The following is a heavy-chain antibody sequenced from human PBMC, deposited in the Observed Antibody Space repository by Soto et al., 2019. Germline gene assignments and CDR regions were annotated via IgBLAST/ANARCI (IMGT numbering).Heavy chain of an antibody. V-gene: IGHV1-2*02. CDR2: INPSSGDT. D-gene: IGHD1-26*01. CDR1: GYTFINFF. CDR3: ARQGLPYRGSGYYDAMDV. J-gene: IGHJ6*02. Sequence: ASVKVSCKASGYTFINFFIQWVRQAPGQGLEWMGWINPSSGDTQYVEKFQDRVTMTRDASISTAHMELRRLTTDDTAVYYCARQGLPYRGSGYYDAMDVWGRGTTVTVSS.